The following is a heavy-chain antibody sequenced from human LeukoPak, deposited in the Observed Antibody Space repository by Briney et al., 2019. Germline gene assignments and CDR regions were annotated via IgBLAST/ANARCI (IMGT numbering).Heavy chain of an antibody. J-gene: IGHJ4*02. CDR3: ARDLAIFGVVIIKLPGEAFDY. CDR1: GYSFTTYA. CDR2: ISGFNDNT. Sequence: ASVKVSCKTSGYSFTTYAIAWVRQAPGQGLEWMGRISGFNDNTNHAQNFQGRVTMTTDTSTSTAYMELRSLRSDDTAVYYCARDLAIFGVVIIKLPGEAFDYWGQGTLVTVSP. D-gene: IGHD3-3*01. V-gene: IGHV1-18*04.